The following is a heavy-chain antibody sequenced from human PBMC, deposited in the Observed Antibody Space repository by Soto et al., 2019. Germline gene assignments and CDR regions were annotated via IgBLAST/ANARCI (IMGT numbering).Heavy chain of an antibody. Sequence: SETLSLTCTVSGGSIRSTSNYWGWIRQPPGKGLEWIGSIYYSENTYYNPSLKSRVTISVDRSKNQFSLKLSSVTAADTAVYSCARLYSSGWYDYWGQGTLVTVSS. CDR2: IYYSENT. V-gene: IGHV4-39*01. CDR3: ARLYSSGWYDY. J-gene: IGHJ4*02. CDR1: GGSIRSTSNY. D-gene: IGHD6-19*01.